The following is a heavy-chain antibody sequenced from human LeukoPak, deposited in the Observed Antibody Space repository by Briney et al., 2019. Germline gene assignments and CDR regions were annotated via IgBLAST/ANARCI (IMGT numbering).Heavy chain of an antibody. Sequence: SETLSLTCAVYGGSFSGYYWSWIRQPPGKGLEWIGEINHSGSTNYNPSLKSRVTISVGTSKNQFSLKLSSVTAADTAVYYCARVDYGDYPYYFDYWGQGTLVTVSS. J-gene: IGHJ4*02. CDR3: ARVDYGDYPYYFDY. V-gene: IGHV4-34*01. CDR1: GGSFSGYY. CDR2: INHSGST. D-gene: IGHD4-17*01.